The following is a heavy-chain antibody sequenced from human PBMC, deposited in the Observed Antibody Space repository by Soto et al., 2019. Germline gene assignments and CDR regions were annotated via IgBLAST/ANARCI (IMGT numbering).Heavy chain of an antibody. CDR2: INAGNGDT. D-gene: IGHD6-19*01. Sequence: ASVKVSCKASGYTFTSNTIHWVRQAPGQRLEWMGWINAGNGDTKYSQYFQDRVTFSRDTSASTAYLEVNSLRSDDTAMYYCTKSHSSLSDNWLGPWGQGTLVTVS. CDR1: GYTFTSNT. J-gene: IGHJ5*02. V-gene: IGHV1-3*01. CDR3: TKSHSSLSDNWLGP.